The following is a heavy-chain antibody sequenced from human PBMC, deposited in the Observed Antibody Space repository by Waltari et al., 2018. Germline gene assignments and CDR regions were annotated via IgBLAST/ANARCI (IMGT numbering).Heavy chain of an antibody. CDR1: GLAVRPGF. Sequence: EVQLMESGGGLVQPGGSLRLSCVASGLAVRPGFMSWVRQAPGKGLEWVSAIFSGDTTYYTDSVKGRFSTSRDNSKNTLFLQMNSLRAEDTAVYYCARVARGTLYDAFDIWGQGTMVTVSS. J-gene: IGHJ3*02. V-gene: IGHV3-66*01. CDR3: ARVARGTLYDAFDI. CDR2: IFSGDTT. D-gene: IGHD1-26*01.